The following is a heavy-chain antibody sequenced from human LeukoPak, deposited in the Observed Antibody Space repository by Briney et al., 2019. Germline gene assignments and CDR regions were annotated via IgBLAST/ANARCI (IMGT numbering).Heavy chain of an antibody. D-gene: IGHD2-2*01. V-gene: IGHV3-23*01. Sequence: GGSLRLSCGASGFTFGGYVMNWVRQVPGKGLEWVSGISGSGGKTFYADSVKGRFTISRDNSKSTLYLQMNSLRAEDTAVYYCAKDGTSAYFDYFDYWGQGTLVTVSS. CDR1: GFTFGGYV. CDR2: ISGSGGKT. CDR3: AKDGTSAYFDYFDY. J-gene: IGHJ4*02.